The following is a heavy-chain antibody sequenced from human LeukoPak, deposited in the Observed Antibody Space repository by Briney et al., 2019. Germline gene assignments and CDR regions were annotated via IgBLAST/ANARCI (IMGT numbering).Heavy chain of an antibody. D-gene: IGHD6-6*01. CDR3: ASHPSGSSQGPSYYYGMDV. J-gene: IGHJ6*02. V-gene: IGHV3-66*04. CDR1: GFTVSSNF. CDR2: IYSGGNT. Sequence: GGSLRLSCAASGFTVSSNFMSWARQAPGKGLDWVSVIYSGGNTYYSDSVKGRFTISRDNSKNTLYLQMNSLSAEDTAVYYCASHPSGSSQGPSYYYGMDVWGRGTTVTVSS.